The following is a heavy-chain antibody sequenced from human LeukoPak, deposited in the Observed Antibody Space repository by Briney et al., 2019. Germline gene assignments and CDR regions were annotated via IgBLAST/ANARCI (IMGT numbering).Heavy chain of an antibody. Sequence: GGYLRLSCAGSGFIFSSYAMSWVRQAPGKGLEWVSAMSGVGGNTFYTDSVRGRFTISRDNSKNTLYLQMNSLRAEDTAIYYCAKTSRWERDYFDYWGQGTLVTVSS. CDR1: GFIFSSYA. D-gene: IGHD5-24*01. J-gene: IGHJ4*02. V-gene: IGHV3-23*01. CDR2: MSGVGGNT. CDR3: AKTSRWERDYFDY.